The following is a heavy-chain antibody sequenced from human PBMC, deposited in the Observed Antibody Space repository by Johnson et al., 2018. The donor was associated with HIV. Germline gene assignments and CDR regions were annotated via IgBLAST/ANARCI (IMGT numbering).Heavy chain of an antibody. CDR1: GFTFDDYG. Sequence: QVQLVESGGGVVQPGRSLRLSCAASGFTFDDYGMSWVRQSPGKGLEWVAFIRADGNSKYYSDSVKGRVTISRDNSKNTLYLQMNSLRAEDTAVYYCAKDEFKWELLHIWGQGTMVTVSS. CDR2: IRADGNSK. J-gene: IGHJ3*02. V-gene: IGHV3-30*02. D-gene: IGHD1-26*01. CDR3: AKDEFKWELLHI.